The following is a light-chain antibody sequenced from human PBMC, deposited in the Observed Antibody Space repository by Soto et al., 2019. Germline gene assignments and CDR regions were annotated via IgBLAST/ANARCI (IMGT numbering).Light chain of an antibody. CDR3: QQYNRFSWT. J-gene: IGKJ1*01. CDR2: KAS. V-gene: IGKV1-5*03. CDR1: QSIDKW. Sequence: DIQMTQSPSTLSASVGDRVTITCRASQSIDKWLAWYQQKPGKAPKLLICKASLLQSGVPSRFSGSGSGTEFTLTISSLQPDDVGSYFCQQYNRFSWTFGQGTKVEIK.